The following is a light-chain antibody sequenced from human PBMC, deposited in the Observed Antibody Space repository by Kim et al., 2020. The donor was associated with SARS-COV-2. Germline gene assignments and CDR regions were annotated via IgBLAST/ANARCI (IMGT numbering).Light chain of an antibody. CDR2: ANT. Sequence: GQRVTLSCAGSSSNVGAGYDVHWYQRLPGTAPKLLIYANTNRPSGVPDRFSGSKSGTSASLAITGLQAEDEADYYCQSYDSSLSVVFGGGTQLTVL. J-gene: IGLJ2*01. CDR3: QSYDSSLSVV. CDR1: SSNVGAGYD. V-gene: IGLV1-40*01.